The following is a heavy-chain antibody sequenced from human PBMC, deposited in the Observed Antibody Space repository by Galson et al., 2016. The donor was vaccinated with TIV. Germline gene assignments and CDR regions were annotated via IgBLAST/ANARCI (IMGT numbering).Heavy chain of an antibody. Sequence: SVKVSCKASGYSFTGYYMHWVRQVPGQGLEWVGWISAYNGNTNYAQMLQGRVTMTTDTSTSTAYMELRSLRSDDTAVYYCAREYYYYAMDVWGQGTTVTVSS. CDR2: ISAYNGNT. V-gene: IGHV1-18*04. J-gene: IGHJ6*02. CDR1: GYSFTGYY. CDR3: AREYYYYAMDV.